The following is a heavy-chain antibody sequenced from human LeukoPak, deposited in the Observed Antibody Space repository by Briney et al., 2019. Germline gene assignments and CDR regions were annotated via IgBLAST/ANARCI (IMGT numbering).Heavy chain of an antibody. Sequence: SVKVSCKASGGTFSSYAISWVRQAPGQGLEWMGGIIPIFGTANYAQKFQGRVTITTDESTSTAYMELSSLRSEDTAVYYCAGASAYGPEGYYYYYMDVWGKGTTVTVSS. D-gene: IGHD5-12*01. CDR1: GGTFSSYA. J-gene: IGHJ6*03. CDR2: IIPIFGTA. CDR3: AGASAYGPEGYYYYYMDV. V-gene: IGHV1-69*05.